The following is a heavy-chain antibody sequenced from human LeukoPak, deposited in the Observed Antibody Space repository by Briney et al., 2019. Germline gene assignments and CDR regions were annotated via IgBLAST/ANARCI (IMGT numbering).Heavy chain of an antibody. CDR1: GFTVSSNY. V-gene: IGHV3-53*01. CDR2: IYSGGST. D-gene: IGHD1-26*01. J-gene: IGHJ4*02. Sequence: GGFLRLSCAASGFTVSSNYMSWVRQAPGKGLEWVSVIYSGGSTYYADSVKGRFTISRDNAKNSLYLQMNSLRAEDTAVYYCARDDQWVWGQGTLVTVSS. CDR3: ARDDQWV.